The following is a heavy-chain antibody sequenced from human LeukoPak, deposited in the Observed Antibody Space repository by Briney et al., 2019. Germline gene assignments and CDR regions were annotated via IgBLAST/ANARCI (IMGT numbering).Heavy chain of an antibody. CDR3: ARDLGSSWYTPFDY. J-gene: IGHJ4*02. V-gene: IGHV3-21*01. D-gene: IGHD6-13*01. CDR2: ISSSSSYI. CDR1: GFTFSSYS. Sequence: GGSLRLSCAASGFTFSSYSMNWVRQAPGKGLEWVSSISSSSSYIYYADSVKGRLTISRDNAKNSVYLQMNSLRAEDTAVYYCARDLGSSWYTPFDYWGQGTLVTVSS.